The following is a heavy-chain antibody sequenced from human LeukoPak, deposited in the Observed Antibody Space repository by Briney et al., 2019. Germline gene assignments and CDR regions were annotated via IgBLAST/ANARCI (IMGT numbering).Heavy chain of an antibody. J-gene: IGHJ4*02. V-gene: IGHV1-46*01. CDR2: INPSGGST. D-gene: IGHD6-13*01. CDR1: GYTFTSYY. Sequence: ASVKVSRKASGYTFTSYYMHWVRQAPGQGLEWMGIINPSGGSTSYAQKFQGRVTMTRDTSTSTVYMELSSLRSEDTAVYYCARVGKVEQQLVQSFDYWGQGTLVTVSS. CDR3: ARVGKVEQQLVQSFDY.